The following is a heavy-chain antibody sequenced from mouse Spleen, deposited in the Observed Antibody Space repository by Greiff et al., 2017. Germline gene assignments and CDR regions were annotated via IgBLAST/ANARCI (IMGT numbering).Heavy chain of an antibody. CDR3: ARSRTYYYAMDY. CDR1: GYTFTSYW. Sequence: QVQLKQPGAELVMPGASVKLSCKASGYTFTSYWMHWVKQRPGQGLEWIGEIDPSDSYTNYNQKFKGKATLTVDKSSSTAYMQLSSLTSEDSAVYYCARSRTYYYAMDYWGQGTSVTVSS. V-gene: IGHV1-69*01. CDR2: IDPSDSYT. J-gene: IGHJ4*01.